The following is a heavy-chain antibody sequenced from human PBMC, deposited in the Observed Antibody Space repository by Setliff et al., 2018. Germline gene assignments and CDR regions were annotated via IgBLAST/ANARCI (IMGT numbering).Heavy chain of an antibody. CDR3: ARDPGYCSGGSCYSGAFDI. J-gene: IGHJ3*02. Sequence: PSETLSLTCTVSGGSISSSSYYWGWVRQPPGKGLEWIGSIYYSGSTYYNPSLKSRVTISVDTSKNQVSLKLSSVTAEDTAVYYCARDPGYCSGGSCYSGAFDIWGQGTMVTVSS. V-gene: IGHV4-39*07. CDR1: GGSISSSSYY. D-gene: IGHD2-15*01. CDR2: IYYSGST.